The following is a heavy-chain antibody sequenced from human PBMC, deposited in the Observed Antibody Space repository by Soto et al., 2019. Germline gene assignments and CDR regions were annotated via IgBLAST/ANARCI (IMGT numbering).Heavy chain of an antibody. V-gene: IGHV4-59*08. CDR1: GGSISSYY. Sequence: QVQLQESGPGLVKPSETLSLTCTVSGGSISSYYWSWIRQPPGKGLEWIGYIYYSGSTNYNPSLNSLVTISVDTSKTQFSLTLSSVTAADTALYYSARRYGSCFDYWCQGPLVTVSS. J-gene: IGHJ4*02. D-gene: IGHD5-18*01. CDR2: IYYSGST. CDR3: ARRYGSCFDY.